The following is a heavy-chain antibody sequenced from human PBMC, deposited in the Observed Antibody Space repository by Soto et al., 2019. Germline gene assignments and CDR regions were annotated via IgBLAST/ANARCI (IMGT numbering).Heavy chain of an antibody. CDR2: ISYDGSNK. J-gene: IGHJ4*02. V-gene: IGHV3-30*03. D-gene: IGHD2-8*01. Sequence: LRLSCAASGFTFSSYGMHWVRQAPGKGLEWVAVISYDGSNKYYAVPVKGRFTISRDDSKNMLYLQMNSLITEDTAVYYCAPNWNFDYWGQGTPVTVSS. CDR1: GFTFSSYG. CDR3: APNWNFDY.